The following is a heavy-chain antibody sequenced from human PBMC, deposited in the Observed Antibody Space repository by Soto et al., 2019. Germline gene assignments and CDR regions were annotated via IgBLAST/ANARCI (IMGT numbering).Heavy chain of an antibody. J-gene: IGHJ4*02. CDR1: GYTFTSYA. D-gene: IGHD4-17*01. V-gene: IGHV1-3*01. CDR3: SRDRFYGAPVYYFDY. CDR2: INAGNGNT. Sequence: QVQLVQSGAEVKKPGASVKVSCKASGYTFTSYAMHWVRQAPGQRLEWMGWINAGNGNTKDSQKFQGRVTITRDTSASTAYMELSSLRSEDTVVYYCSRDRFYGAPVYYFDYWGQGTLVTVSS.